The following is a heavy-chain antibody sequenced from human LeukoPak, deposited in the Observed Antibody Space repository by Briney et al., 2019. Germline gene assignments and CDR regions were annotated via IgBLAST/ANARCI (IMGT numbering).Heavy chain of an antibody. J-gene: IGHJ3*02. D-gene: IGHD6-13*01. CDR2: IRYDGSGK. Sequence: GGSLRLSCAASGFTFSSYGMHWVRQAPGKGLAWVAFIRYDGSGKCYADSVKGRFTISRDNSKNTLYLQMNRLRSEDTAVYFCSNPEGAAAAGYDAFDIWGQGTMVSVSS. CDR1: GFTFSSYG. V-gene: IGHV3-30*02. CDR3: SNPEGAAAAGYDAFDI.